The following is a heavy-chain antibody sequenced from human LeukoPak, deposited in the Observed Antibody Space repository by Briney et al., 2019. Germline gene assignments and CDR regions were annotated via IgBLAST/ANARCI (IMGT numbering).Heavy chain of an antibody. CDR3: ARARTLNYFDSSGYYFDY. J-gene: IGHJ4*02. D-gene: IGHD3-22*01. Sequence: PSETLSLTCTVSGDSIRSSGYYWGWIRQPPGKGLDWIGSIYYSGYTYYNPSLKTRVTISIDTSKNQFSLKLSSVTAADTAVYYCARARTLNYFDSSGYYFDYWGQGTLVTVSS. CDR1: GDSIRSSGYY. V-gene: IGHV4-39*07. CDR2: IYYSGYT.